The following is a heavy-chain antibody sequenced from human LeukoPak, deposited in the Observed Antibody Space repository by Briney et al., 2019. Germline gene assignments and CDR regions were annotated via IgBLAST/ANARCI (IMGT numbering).Heavy chain of an antibody. J-gene: IGHJ4*02. Sequence: VASVKVSCKASGGTFSSYAISWVRQAPGQGLEWMGGIIPIFGTANYAQKFQGRVTITADESTSTAYMELSSLRSEDTAVCYCARGDTAMVEKSFDYWGQGTLVTVSS. CDR2: IIPIFGTA. CDR3: ARGDTAMVEKSFDY. D-gene: IGHD5-18*01. CDR1: GGTFSSYA. V-gene: IGHV1-69*13.